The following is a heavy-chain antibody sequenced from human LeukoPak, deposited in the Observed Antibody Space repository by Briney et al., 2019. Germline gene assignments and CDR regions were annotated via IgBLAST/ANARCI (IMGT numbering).Heavy chain of an antibody. D-gene: IGHD3-22*01. V-gene: IGHV1-18*01. J-gene: IGHJ3*02. Sequence: ASVKVSCKASGYTFTSYGISWVRQAPGQGLEWMGWISAYNGNTNYAQKLQGRVTMTTDTYTSTAYMELRSLRSDDTAVYYCARRRITMIVVVRDDAFDIWGQGTMVTVSS. CDR3: ARRRITMIVVVRDDAFDI. CDR2: ISAYNGNT. CDR1: GYTFTSYG.